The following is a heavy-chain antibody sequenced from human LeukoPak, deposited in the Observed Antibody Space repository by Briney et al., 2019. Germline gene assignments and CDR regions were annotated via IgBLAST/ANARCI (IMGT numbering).Heavy chain of an antibody. J-gene: IGHJ1*01. V-gene: IGHV4-39*07. D-gene: IGHD6-13*01. CDR1: GGSISSGGYY. CDR2: MYYSGSGST. CDR3: ARDQSGSWHRYFQH. Sequence: PSETLSLTCNVSGGSISSGGYYWSWIRQPPGKGLEWIGSMYYSGSGSTHYNPSLKSRVTISVDTSKNQFSLKVKSVTAADTAVYYCARDQSGSWHRYFQHWGQGTLVTVSS.